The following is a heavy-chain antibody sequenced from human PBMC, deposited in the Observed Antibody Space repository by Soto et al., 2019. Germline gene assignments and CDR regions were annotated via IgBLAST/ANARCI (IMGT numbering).Heavy chain of an antibody. CDR1: GFTFNHFA. Sequence: QVQLVESGGGAVQPGRSLRLSCAASGFTFNHFAMHWVSQAPGKGLDWVAVISYDGRRKSYADSVKGRFTISRDNSERTLDLQMNNLTSQDTGIYYCAREDSGDYFAYFDYWGQGSLVAVSS. J-gene: IGHJ4*02. V-gene: IGHV3-30*04. CDR3: AREDSGDYFAYFDY. CDR2: ISYDGRRK. D-gene: IGHD1-26*01.